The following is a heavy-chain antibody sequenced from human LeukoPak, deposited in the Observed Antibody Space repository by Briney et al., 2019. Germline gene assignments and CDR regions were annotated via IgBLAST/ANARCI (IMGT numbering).Heavy chain of an antibody. D-gene: IGHD1-26*01. CDR2: INQDGSEK. CDR1: GFTFRNYW. CDR3: TRVRSGSYSHWFES. J-gene: IGHJ5*01. Sequence: PGGSLRLSCAASGFTFRNYWMSWVRQAPGKGLEWVANINQDGSEKIYVDSVKGRFTNSRDDAENSLYLQMNSLRVEDTAVYYCTRVRSGSYSHWFESWGQGTLVTVSS. V-gene: IGHV3-7*01.